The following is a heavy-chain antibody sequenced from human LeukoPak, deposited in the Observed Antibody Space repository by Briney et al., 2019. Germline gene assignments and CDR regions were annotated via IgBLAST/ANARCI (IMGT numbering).Heavy chain of an antibody. D-gene: IGHD1-26*01. V-gene: IGHV4-39*01. J-gene: IGHJ4*02. Sequence: SETLSLTCTVSGGSISSSSYYWGWIRQPPGKGLEWIGSIYYSGSTDYNPSLKSRVTISVDTSKNQFSLKLSSVTAADTAVYYCASHTSGSYRYYFDYWGQGTLVTVSS. CDR1: GGSISSSSYY. CDR2: IYYSGST. CDR3: ASHTSGSYRYYFDY.